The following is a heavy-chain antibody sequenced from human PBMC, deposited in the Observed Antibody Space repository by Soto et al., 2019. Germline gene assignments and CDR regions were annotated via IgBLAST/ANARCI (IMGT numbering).Heavy chain of an antibody. CDR2: ITYSGST. Sequence: QLQVQESGPGLVKPSETWSLTCTVSGGSIITFSYYWGWIRQPPWKGLEWIGSITYSGSTFDNPSLKRRVTISVDASKNQFSLKLSSVTAADTAVFYCARHYPGAFDVWGQGTVVTVSS. CDR1: GGSIITFSYY. V-gene: IGHV4-39*01. J-gene: IGHJ3*01. CDR3: ARHYPGAFDV.